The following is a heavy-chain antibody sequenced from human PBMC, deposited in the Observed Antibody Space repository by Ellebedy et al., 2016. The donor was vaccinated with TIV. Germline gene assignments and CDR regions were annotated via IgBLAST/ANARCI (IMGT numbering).Heavy chain of an antibody. CDR3: ARDSGSYYGPYFDY. V-gene: IGHV1-69*13. CDR2: IIPIFGTA. Sequence: SVKVSCXASGYTFTGYYMHWVRQAPGQGLEWMGGIIPIFGTANYAQKFQGRATITADESTSTAYMELSSLRSEDTAVYYCARDSGSYYGPYFDYWGQGTLVTVSS. CDR1: GYTFTGYY. D-gene: IGHD3-10*01. J-gene: IGHJ4*02.